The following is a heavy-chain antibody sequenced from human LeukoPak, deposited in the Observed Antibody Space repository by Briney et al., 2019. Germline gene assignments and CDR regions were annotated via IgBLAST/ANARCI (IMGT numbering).Heavy chain of an antibody. D-gene: IGHD4-4*01. CDR3: ARAYSNFGYYYYGMDV. J-gene: IGHJ6*02. Sequence: PGGSLRLSCAASGFTFSSYAMSWVRQAPGKGLEWVSVIYSGGSTYYADSVKGRFTISRHNSKNTLYLQMNSLRAEDTAVYYCARAYSNFGYYYYGMDVWGQGTTVTVSS. V-gene: IGHV3-53*04. CDR2: IYSGGST. CDR1: GFTFSSYA.